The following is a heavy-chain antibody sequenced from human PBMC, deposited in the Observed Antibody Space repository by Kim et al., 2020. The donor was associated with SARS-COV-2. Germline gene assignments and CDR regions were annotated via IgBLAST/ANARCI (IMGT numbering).Heavy chain of an antibody. D-gene: IGHD2-21*02. CDR1: GGSVSSGSYY. Sequence: SETLSLTCTVSGGSVSSGSYYWSWIRQPPGKGLEWIGYIYYSGSTNYNPSLKSRVTISVDTSKNQFSLKLSSVTAADTAVYYCARAGGDCPLWGQGTLVTVSS. V-gene: IGHV4-61*01. J-gene: IGHJ4*02. CDR2: IYYSGST. CDR3: ARAGGDCPL.